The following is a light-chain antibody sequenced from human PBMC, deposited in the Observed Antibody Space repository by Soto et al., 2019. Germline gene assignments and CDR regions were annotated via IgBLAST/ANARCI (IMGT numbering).Light chain of an antibody. CDR2: DAS. Sequence: ESVLTQSPATLSWSPGQRATLSYRATQSVSTYLAWYQQKPGQAPRLLIYDASNRATGIPARFSGSVSGTDFTLTISSLEPQDLAVYYCQQRSTWPPTFGGGTKVEIK. J-gene: IGKJ4*01. V-gene: IGKV3-11*01. CDR1: QSVSTY. CDR3: QQRSTWPPT.